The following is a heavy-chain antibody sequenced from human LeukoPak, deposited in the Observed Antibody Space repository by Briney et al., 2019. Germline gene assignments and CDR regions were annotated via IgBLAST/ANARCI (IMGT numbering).Heavy chain of an antibody. CDR2: IYYSGST. Sequence: SETLSLTCTVSGGSIASDGYYWTWIRQHPGKGLEWIGYIYYSGSTNYNPSLKSRVTISVDTSKNQFSLKLSSVTAADTAVYYCARDTHDNWFDPWGQGTLVTVSS. CDR1: GGSIASDGYY. J-gene: IGHJ5*02. CDR3: ARDTHDNWFDP. V-gene: IGHV4-61*08.